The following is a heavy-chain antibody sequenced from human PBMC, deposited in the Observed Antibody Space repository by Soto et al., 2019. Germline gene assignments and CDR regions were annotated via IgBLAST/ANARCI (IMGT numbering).Heavy chain of an antibody. V-gene: IGHV3-74*01. Sequence: EVQLVESGGGLVQPGGSLRLSCAASGFTFSSYWMHWVRQAPGKWLVWVSRINSDGSSTSYGDSVKGRFTISRDNAKNTLYLQMNSLRAEDTAVYYCARGGSLNWYFDLWGRGTLVTVSS. CDR1: GFTFSSYW. D-gene: IGHD1-26*01. J-gene: IGHJ2*01. CDR2: INSDGSST. CDR3: ARGGSLNWYFDL.